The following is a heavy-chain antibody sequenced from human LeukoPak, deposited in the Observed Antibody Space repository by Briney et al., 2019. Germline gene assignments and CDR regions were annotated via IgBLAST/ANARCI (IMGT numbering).Heavy chain of an antibody. CDR2: IYYSGTT. CDR3: ARDKGGLGRGYYYMDV. Sequence: SETLSLTCAVYGGSFSSYYWGWIRQPPGKGLEWIGSIYYSGTTYYNPSLKSRVTISLDTSKNQFSLKLSSVTAADTAVYYCARDKGGLGRGYYYMDVWGKGTTVTVSS. D-gene: IGHD3/OR15-3a*01. V-gene: IGHV4-39*07. CDR1: GGSFSSYY. J-gene: IGHJ6*03.